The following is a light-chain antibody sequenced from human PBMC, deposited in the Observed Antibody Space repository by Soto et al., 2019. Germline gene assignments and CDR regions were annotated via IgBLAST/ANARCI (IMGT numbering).Light chain of an antibody. CDR1: QTLTSNY. CDR3: QQYSDSVLT. Sequence: EIVLTQSPATLSLSPGERATLSCRASQTLTSNYLAWYQQKPGQAPRLLIHGAASRATDIPDRFSGSGSGTDFTLTISRLEPEDFAVYYCQQYSDSVLTFGGGTKVEIK. CDR2: GAA. V-gene: IGKV3-20*01. J-gene: IGKJ4*01.